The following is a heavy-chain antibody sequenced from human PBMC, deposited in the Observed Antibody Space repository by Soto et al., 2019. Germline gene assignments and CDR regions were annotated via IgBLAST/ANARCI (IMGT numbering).Heavy chain of an antibody. CDR2: IYYSGST. V-gene: IGHV4-31*03. J-gene: IGHJ4*02. D-gene: IGHD6-6*01. Sequence: SETLSLTCTVSGGSISSGGYYWSWTRQHPGKGLEWIGYIYYSGSTYYNPSLKSRVTISVDTSKNQFSLKLSSVTAADTAVYYCAFSIAARPLDYWGQGTLVTVSS. CDR3: AFSIAARPLDY. CDR1: GGSISSGGYY.